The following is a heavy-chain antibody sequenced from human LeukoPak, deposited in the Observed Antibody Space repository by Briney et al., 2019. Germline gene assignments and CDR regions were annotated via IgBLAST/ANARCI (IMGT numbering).Heavy chain of an antibody. Sequence: GGSLRLSCAASGFTFSTYSMNWVRQAPGKGLEWVSSISSSSSYIYYADSVKGRFTISRDNSKNTLYLQMNSLRAEDTAVYYCARQGSGYDLGYWGQGTLVTVSS. J-gene: IGHJ4*02. CDR3: ARQGSGYDLGY. CDR2: ISSSSSYI. CDR1: GFTFSTYS. D-gene: IGHD5-12*01. V-gene: IGHV3-21*01.